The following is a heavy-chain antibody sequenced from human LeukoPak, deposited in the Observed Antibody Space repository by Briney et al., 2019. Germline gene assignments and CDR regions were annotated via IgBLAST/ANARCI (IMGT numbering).Heavy chain of an antibody. CDR2: INHSGST. J-gene: IGHJ4*02. V-gene: IGHV4-34*01. D-gene: IGHD6-13*01. CDR3: ARGRPGIAAAACDY. CDR1: GFTFSSYW. Sequence: GSLRLSCAASGFTFSSYWMSWIRQPPGKGLEWIGEINHSGSTNYNPSLKSRVTISVDTSKNQFSLKLSSVTAADTAVYYCARGRPGIAAAACDYWGQGTLVTVSS.